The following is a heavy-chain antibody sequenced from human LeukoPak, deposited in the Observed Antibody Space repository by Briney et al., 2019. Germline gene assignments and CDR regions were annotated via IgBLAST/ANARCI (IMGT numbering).Heavy chain of an antibody. CDR3: ARPVVVAKQHDAFDI. Sequence: ASVKVSCKASGGTFSSYAISWVRQAPGQGLEWMGWINPNSGGTNYAQKFQGRVTMTRDTSISTAYTELSRLRSDDTAVYYCARPVVVAKQHDAFDIWGQGTMVTVSS. CDR1: GGTFSSYA. CDR2: INPNSGGT. J-gene: IGHJ3*02. V-gene: IGHV1-2*02. D-gene: IGHD3-22*01.